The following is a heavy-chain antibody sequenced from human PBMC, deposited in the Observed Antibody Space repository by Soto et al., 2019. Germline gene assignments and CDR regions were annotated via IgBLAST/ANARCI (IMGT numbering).Heavy chain of an antibody. CDR3: ARDDEYCSSTSCHAIFDY. V-gene: IGHV1-18*01. CDR1: GYTFTSYG. CDR2: ISAYSGNT. Sequence: ASVKVSCKASGYTFTSYGISWVRQAPGQGLEWMGWISAYSGNTNYAQKLQGRVTMTTDTSTSTAYMELRSLRSDDTAVYYCARDDEYCSSTSCHAIFDYWGQGTLVTVSS. J-gene: IGHJ4*02. D-gene: IGHD2-2*01.